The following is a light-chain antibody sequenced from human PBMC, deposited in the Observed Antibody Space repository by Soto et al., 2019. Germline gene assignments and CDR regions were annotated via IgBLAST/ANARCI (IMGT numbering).Light chain of an antibody. V-gene: IGKV3-15*01. Sequence: EVVMTQSPATLSVSPGERATLSCRASQTVSRNLAWYQQRPGQAPRLLIYDVFTRAAGIPARFSGSGSETEFTLTIRSLQSEDFAVYYCQQYNNWPSFGHGTRLEIK. CDR1: QTVSRN. CDR2: DVF. J-gene: IGKJ5*01. CDR3: QQYNNWPS.